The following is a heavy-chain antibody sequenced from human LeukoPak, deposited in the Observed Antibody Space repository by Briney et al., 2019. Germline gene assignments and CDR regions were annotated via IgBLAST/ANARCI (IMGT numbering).Heavy chain of an antibody. V-gene: IGHV1-69*06. Sequence: SVKVSCKASGGTFSSYAISWVRQAPGQGLEWMGGIIPIFGTANYAQKFQGRVTITADKSTSTAYMELSSLRSEDTAVYYCARTRPTERPTYYYYYMDVWGKGTTVTASS. CDR1: GGTFSSYA. CDR2: IIPIFGTA. J-gene: IGHJ6*03. D-gene: IGHD4-17*01. CDR3: ARTRPTERPTYYYYYMDV.